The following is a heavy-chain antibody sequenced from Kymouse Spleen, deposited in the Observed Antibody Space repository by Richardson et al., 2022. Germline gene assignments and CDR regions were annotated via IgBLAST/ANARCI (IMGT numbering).Heavy chain of an antibody. CDR3: ARVRYNWNPLDY. CDR2: INHSGST. V-gene: IGHV4-34*01. D-gene: IGHD1-20*01,IGHD1-7*01. Sequence: QVQLQQWGAGLLKPSETLSLTCAVYGGSFSGYYWSWIRQPPGKGLEWIGEINHSGSTNYNPSLKSRVTISVDTSKNQFSLKLSSVTAADTAVYYCARVRYNWNPLDYWGQGTLVTVSS. CDR1: GGSFSGYY. J-gene: IGHJ4*02.